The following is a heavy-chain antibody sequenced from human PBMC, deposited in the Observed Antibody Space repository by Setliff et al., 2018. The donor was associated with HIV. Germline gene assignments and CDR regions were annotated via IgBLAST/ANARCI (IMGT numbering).Heavy chain of an antibody. Sequence: SETLSLTCAVYGGSFSDYSWSWIRQPPGKGLEWIGEISYSGSTNYNPSLRSRVTISVDTSQNRFSLRLTSVTAADTGVYFCARGRQDSYYDSTSYYWGDAFDIWGQGTRVTVSS. J-gene: IGHJ3*02. CDR3: ARGRQDSYYDSTSYYWGDAFDI. D-gene: IGHD3-22*01. CDR1: GGSFSDYS. V-gene: IGHV4-34*01. CDR2: ISYSGST.